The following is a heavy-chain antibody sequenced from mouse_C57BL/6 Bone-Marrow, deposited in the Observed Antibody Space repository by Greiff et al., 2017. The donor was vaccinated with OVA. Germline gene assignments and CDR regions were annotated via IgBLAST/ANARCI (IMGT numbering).Heavy chain of an antibody. CDR2: ISNLAYSI. Sequence: EVKLMESGGGLVQPGGSLKLSCAASGFTFSDYGMAWVRQAPRKGPEWVAFISNLAYSIYYADTVTGRFTISRENAKNTLYLEMSSLRSEDTAMYYCARRAITTVVATDWYFDVWGTGTTVTVSS. D-gene: IGHD1-1*01. V-gene: IGHV5-15*01. CDR3: ARRAITTVVATDWYFDV. J-gene: IGHJ1*03. CDR1: GFTFSDYG.